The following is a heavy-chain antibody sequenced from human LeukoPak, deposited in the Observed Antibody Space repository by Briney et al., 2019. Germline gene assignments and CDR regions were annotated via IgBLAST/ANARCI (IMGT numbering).Heavy chain of an antibody. CDR2: ISGSGGGT. J-gene: IGHJ4*02. CDR1: GFTFNSYA. Sequence: GGSLRLSCGASGFTFNSYAVSWVRQAPGKGLEWVSAISGSGGGTYYADSVKGRFTISRDNSKNTVYLQMNSLRVDDTAMYYCARDGTDYWGQGTLATVSS. D-gene: IGHD1-26*01. CDR3: ARDGTDY. V-gene: IGHV3-23*01.